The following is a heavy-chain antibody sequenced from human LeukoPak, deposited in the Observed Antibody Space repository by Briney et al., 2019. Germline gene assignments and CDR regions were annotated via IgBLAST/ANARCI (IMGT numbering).Heavy chain of an antibody. CDR1: GFTFGDYA. Sequence: GGSLRLSCTASGFTFGDYAMSWVRQAPGKGLEWVGFIRSKAYGGTTEYAASVKGRFTISRDDSKSIAYLQMNSLKTEDTAVYYCTRVSSGSYYLDYWGQGTLVTVSS. J-gene: IGHJ4*02. V-gene: IGHV3-49*04. CDR2: IRSKAYGGTT. CDR3: TRVSSGSYYLDY. D-gene: IGHD1-26*01.